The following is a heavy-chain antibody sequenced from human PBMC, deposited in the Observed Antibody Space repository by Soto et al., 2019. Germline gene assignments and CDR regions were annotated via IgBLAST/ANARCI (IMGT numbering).Heavy chain of an antibody. D-gene: IGHD3-3*01. CDR2: IYYSGST. CDR3: ASLNYDFWSGYYGSGNLRGLRQYYFDY. Sequence: SETLSLTCTVSGGSISSYYWSWIRQPPGKGLEWIGYIYYSGSTNYNPSLKSRVTISVDTSKNQFSLKLSSVTAADTAVYYCASLNYDFWSGYYGSGNLRGLRQYYFDYWGQGTLVTVSS. V-gene: IGHV4-59*01. CDR1: GGSISSYY. J-gene: IGHJ4*02.